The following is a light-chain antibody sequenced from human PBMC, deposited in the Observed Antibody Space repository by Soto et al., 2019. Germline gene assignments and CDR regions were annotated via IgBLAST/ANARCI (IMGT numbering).Light chain of an antibody. J-gene: IGLJ1*01. CDR1: SSNIGAGYD. CDR3: QSYDNSLSGGV. Sequence: QSVLTQPPSVSGAPGQRVTISCTGSSSNIGAGYDVHWYQQLPGTAPKLLIYGNTNRPSGVPDRFSGSKSGTSASLAITGLQAEDEADYSCQSYDNSLSGGVFGTGTKLTVL. CDR2: GNT. V-gene: IGLV1-40*01.